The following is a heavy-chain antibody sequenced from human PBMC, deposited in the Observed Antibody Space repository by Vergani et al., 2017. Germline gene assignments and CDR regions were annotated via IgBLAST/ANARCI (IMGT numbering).Heavy chain of an antibody. J-gene: IGHJ4*02. CDR1: GYTFTSYG. D-gene: IGHD3-10*01. CDR2: ISAYNGNT. Sequence: QVQLVQSGAEVKKPGASVKVSCKASGYTFTSYGISWVRQAPGQGLEWMGWISAYNGNTNYAQKLQGRVTMTTDTSTSTAYMERRSLRSDDTAVYYCARDVELGSGSYYNPLDFDYWGQGTLVTVSS. V-gene: IGHV1-18*01. CDR3: ARDVELGSGSYYNPLDFDY.